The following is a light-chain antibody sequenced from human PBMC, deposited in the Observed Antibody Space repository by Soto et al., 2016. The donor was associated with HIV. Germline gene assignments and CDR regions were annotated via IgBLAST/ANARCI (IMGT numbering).Light chain of an antibody. CDR3: MHGIHMPLT. J-gene: IGKJ4*01. V-gene: IGKV2-29*03. Sequence: DIVMTQTPVSLSVTPGQATSISCRSSQSLVHSDGKTYLYWYLQRPGQTPQLLIHEVSSRFSGVPDRFSGSGSGTSFTLKISRVEAEDVGVYYCMHGIHMPLTFGGGTKVDI. CDR1: QSLVHSDGKTY. CDR2: EVS.